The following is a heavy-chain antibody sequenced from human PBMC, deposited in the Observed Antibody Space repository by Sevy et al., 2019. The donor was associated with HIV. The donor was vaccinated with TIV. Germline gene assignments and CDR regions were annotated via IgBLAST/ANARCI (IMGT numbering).Heavy chain of an antibody. CDR3: ARWDADRRWYFDY. J-gene: IGHJ4*02. D-gene: IGHD1-26*01. CDR1: GFTFSSYS. CDR2: ISSSGSYI. V-gene: IGHV3-21*01. Sequence: VGSLRLSCAASGFTFSSYSMNWVRQAPGKGLEWVSSISSSGSYIYHADSVKGRFTISRDNAKNSLYLQMNSLRVEDTAVYYCARWDADRRWYFDYWGQGTLVTVSS.